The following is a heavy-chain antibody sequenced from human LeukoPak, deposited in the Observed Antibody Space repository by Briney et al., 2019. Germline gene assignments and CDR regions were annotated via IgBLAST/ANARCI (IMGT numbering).Heavy chain of an antibody. CDR1: GFTFSSYG. CDR3: ARNWLLSGYYYGMDV. J-gene: IGHJ6*02. D-gene: IGHD1-1*01. Sequence: PGGSLRLSCAASGFTFSSYGMHWVRQAPGKGLEWVSVIYSGGSTYYADSVKGRFTISRDNSKNTLYLQMNSLRAEDTAVYYCARNWLLSGYYYGMDVWGQGTTVTVSS. V-gene: IGHV3-66*01. CDR2: IYSGGST.